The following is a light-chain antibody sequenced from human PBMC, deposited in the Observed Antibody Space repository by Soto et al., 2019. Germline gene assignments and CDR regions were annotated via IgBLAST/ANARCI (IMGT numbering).Light chain of an antibody. V-gene: IGLV2-14*01. Sequence: QSALAQPASVSGSPGPSITISCIGTSSDVGGHNYVSWYQQYPGKAPKLLISEVSDRPSGISSRFSGSTSGNTASLTISGLLAEDEADYYCSSYTSANTWVFGGGTQLTVL. CDR1: SSDVGGHNY. CDR2: EVS. CDR3: SSYTSANTWV. J-gene: IGLJ3*02.